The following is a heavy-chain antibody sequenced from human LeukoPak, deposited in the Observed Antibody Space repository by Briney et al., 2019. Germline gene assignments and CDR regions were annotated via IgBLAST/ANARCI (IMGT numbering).Heavy chain of an antibody. CDR3: TTEIMDLFDY. CDR1: GFTFSNTW. D-gene: IGHD2-8*01. CDR2: IKSKADGGTA. J-gene: IGHJ4*02. V-gene: IGHV3-15*01. Sequence: GGSLRLSCAASGFTFSNTWMSWVRQAPGKGLEWVGRIKSKADGGTADYTAPVRDRFTFSRGDSKHTVYLQMNSLKTEDTAVYYCTTEIMDLFDYWGQGTLVTVSS.